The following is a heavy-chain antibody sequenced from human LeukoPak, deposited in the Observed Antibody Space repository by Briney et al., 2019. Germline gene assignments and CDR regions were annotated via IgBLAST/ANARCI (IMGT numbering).Heavy chain of an antibody. Sequence: PGGTPRLSCAASGFTFSSYGMSWVRQAPGKGLEWVGRIKSKSDGETIDYAAPVKGRFTISRDDSKNAVHLQMSSLKTEDTAVYYCSTSSSLRGYTYAHWGQGTLVTVSS. CDR3: STSSSLRGYTYAH. D-gene: IGHD5-18*01. CDR1: GFTFSSYG. J-gene: IGHJ4*02. V-gene: IGHV3-15*01. CDR2: IKSKSDGETI.